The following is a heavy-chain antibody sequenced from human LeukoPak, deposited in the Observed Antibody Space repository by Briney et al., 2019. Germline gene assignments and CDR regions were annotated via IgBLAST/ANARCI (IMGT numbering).Heavy chain of an antibody. J-gene: IGHJ4*02. V-gene: IGHV3-21*01. CDR1: GFTFSSYG. CDR3: ARMYTYYYDTSGFYYWDY. Sequence: PGGSLRLSCAASGFTFSSYGMHWVRQAPGKGLEWVASITSRSQYLYYADSLRGRFTISRDNANDSVFLQMNNLRAEDTTLYFSARMYTYYYDTSGFYYWDYWGQGTLVTVSS. D-gene: IGHD3-22*01. CDR2: ITSRSQYL.